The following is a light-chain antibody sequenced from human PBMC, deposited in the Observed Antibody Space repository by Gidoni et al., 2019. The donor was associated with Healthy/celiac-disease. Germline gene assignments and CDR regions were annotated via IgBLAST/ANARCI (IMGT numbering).Light chain of an antibody. CDR3: QSYDSRLSGSRV. CDR1: SSNIGAGYD. V-gene: IGLV1-40*01. Sequence: QSVLTQPPSVSAAPGQRVTISCTGSSSNIGAGYDVHWYQQLPGTAPKLLIYGNSNRTSGVPDRVSGSKSGTSASLAITGLQAEDEADYYCQSYDSRLSGSRVFGGGTKLT. J-gene: IGLJ2*01. CDR2: GNS.